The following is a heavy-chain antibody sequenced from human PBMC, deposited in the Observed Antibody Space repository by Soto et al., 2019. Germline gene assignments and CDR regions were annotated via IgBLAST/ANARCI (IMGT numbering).Heavy chain of an antibody. Sequence: QVQLVESGGGVVQPGRSLRLSCAASGFTFSSYGMHWVRQAPGKGLEWVAVIWYDGSNKYYADSVKGRFTISRDNSKNTLYLQMNSLRAEDTAVYYWAREVIASPYYFDYWGQGTLVTVSS. CDR3: AREVIASPYYFDY. J-gene: IGHJ4*02. V-gene: IGHV3-33*01. CDR1: GFTFSSYG. CDR2: IWYDGSNK. D-gene: IGHD2-21*01.